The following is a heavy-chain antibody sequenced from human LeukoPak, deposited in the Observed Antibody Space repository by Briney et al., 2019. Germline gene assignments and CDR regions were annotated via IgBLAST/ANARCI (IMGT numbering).Heavy chain of an antibody. CDR3: ARAITMVRGVTNWFDP. V-gene: IGHV1-8*03. CDR2: MNTNSGNT. J-gene: IGHJ5*02. D-gene: IGHD3-10*01. CDR1: GYTVTSYD. Sequence: ASVKPSCTASGYTVTSYDINWGRQATRQGLGGWGWMNTNSGNTGYAPKFHGRVTIPRNTSTSTAYMELSSLRSEDTAVYYCARAITMVRGVTNWFDPWGQGTLVTVSS.